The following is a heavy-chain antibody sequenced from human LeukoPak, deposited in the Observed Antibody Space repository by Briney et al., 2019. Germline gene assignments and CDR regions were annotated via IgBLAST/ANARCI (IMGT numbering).Heavy chain of an antibody. CDR3: ARDQGYNYGYGFDY. Sequence: GGSLRLSCAASGFTFSTYAMHWVRQAPGKGLEYGSSISSNGGNTYYANSVKGRFTISRDNSKNTLYLQMGSLRAEDMAVYYCARDQGYNYGYGFDYWGQGTLVTVSS. D-gene: IGHD5-18*01. CDR1: GFTFSTYA. V-gene: IGHV3-64*01. J-gene: IGHJ4*02. CDR2: ISSNGGNT.